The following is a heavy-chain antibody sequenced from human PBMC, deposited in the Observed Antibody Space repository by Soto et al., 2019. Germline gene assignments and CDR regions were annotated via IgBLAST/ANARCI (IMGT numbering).Heavy chain of an antibody. CDR1: GGSFSGYY. Sequence: QVQLQQWGARLLKPSETLSLTCAVYGGSFSGYYWSWIRQPPGKGLEWIGEINHSGGTNYHPSLKSRVTISVHTATNQFSLKLSSVTAADPAVYYCARRIAARLGPRGLAGYYYMDVWGKGTTVTVSS. D-gene: IGHD6-6*01. V-gene: IGHV4-34*01. J-gene: IGHJ6*03. CDR2: INHSGGT. CDR3: ARRIAARLGPRGLAGYYYMDV.